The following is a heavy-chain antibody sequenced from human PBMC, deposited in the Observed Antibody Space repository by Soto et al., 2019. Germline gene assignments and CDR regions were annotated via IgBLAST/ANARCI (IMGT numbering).Heavy chain of an antibody. CDR2: IIPIFGTA. J-gene: IGHJ6*02. CDR3: ARTRGNWNYRRVDYGMDV. V-gene: IGHV1-69*13. CDR1: GGTFSSYA. Sequence: ASVKVSCKASGGTFSSYAISWVRQAPGQGLEWMGGIIPIFGTANYAQKFQGRVTITADESTSTAYMELSSLRSEDTAVYYCARTRGNWNYRRVDYGMDVRGQGTTVTVSS. D-gene: IGHD1-7*01.